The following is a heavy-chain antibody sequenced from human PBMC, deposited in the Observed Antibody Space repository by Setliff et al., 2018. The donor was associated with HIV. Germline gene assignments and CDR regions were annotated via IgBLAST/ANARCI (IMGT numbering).Heavy chain of an antibody. J-gene: IGHJ6*02. Sequence: GGSLRLSCTASGFTFGDYAMSWVRQAPGKGLEWVGFIRSKAYGGTTEYAASVKGRFTISRDDSKSIAYLQMNSLKTEDTAVYYCTRGTSWATDYYYGMDVWGQGTTVTVSS. D-gene: IGHD4-4*01. V-gene: IGHV3-49*04. CDR1: GFTFGDYA. CDR3: TRGTSWATDYYYGMDV. CDR2: IRSKAYGGTT.